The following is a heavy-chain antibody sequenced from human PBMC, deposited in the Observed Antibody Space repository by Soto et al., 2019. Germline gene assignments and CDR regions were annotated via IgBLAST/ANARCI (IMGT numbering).Heavy chain of an antibody. CDR3: ARDCLDDFWSQDYYYYMDV. Sequence: EVQLVESGGGLVQPGGSLRLSCAASGCTFSSYSMNWVRQAPGKGLEWVSYISSSSSTIYYADSVKGRFTISRDNAKNSLYLQMNSVRAEDTAVYYCARDCLDDFWSQDYYYYMDVWGKGTTVTVSS. D-gene: IGHD3-3*01. CDR1: GCTFSSYS. J-gene: IGHJ6*03. CDR2: ISSSSSTI. V-gene: IGHV3-48*01.